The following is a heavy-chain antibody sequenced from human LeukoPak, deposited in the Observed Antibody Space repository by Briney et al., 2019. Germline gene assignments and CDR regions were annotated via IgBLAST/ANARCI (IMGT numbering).Heavy chain of an antibody. CDR2: IIPTGGST. V-gene: IGHV1-46*01. CDR1: GYAFTDYY. J-gene: IGHJ4*02. CDR3: AREGLVPAVMTH. Sequence: ASVKVSCKTSGYAFTDYYIQWVRQAPGQGLEWMGVIIPTGGSTTYAQKFQGRVTMTRDTSTSTVYMELSILRSGDTAVYYCAREGLVPAVMTHWGQGTLVTVSS. D-gene: IGHD2-2*01.